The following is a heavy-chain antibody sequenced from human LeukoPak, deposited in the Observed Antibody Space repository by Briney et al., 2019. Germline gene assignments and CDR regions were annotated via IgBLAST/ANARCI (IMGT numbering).Heavy chain of an antibody. J-gene: IGHJ5*02. V-gene: IGHV3-23*01. CDR3: AKQPREYCSSTSCPNWFDL. CDR1: GFTFNSYA. CDR2: INARGGTT. D-gene: IGHD2-2*01. Sequence: GGSLRLSCAASGFTFNSYAMSWVRQAPGKGLEWVSAINARGGTTYYADSVKGRFTISRDNSENTLFLQMNSLRAEDMAVYYCAKQPREYCSSTSCPNWFDLWGQGTLVTVSS.